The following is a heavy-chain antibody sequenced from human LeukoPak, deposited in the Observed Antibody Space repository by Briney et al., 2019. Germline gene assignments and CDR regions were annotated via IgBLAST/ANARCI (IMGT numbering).Heavy chain of an antibody. CDR2: IYYSGST. D-gene: IGHD3-10*01. J-gene: IGHJ3*01. V-gene: IGHV4-59*02. Sequence: SETLSLTCTVSGDSVNDYYWNWIRQPPGKGLEWIGYIYYSGSTDYNPSLKSRVTMSVDTSKNQFSLKLNSVTAADTAVYYCARGGARGSSAFDXWGQGXMVIV. CDR1: GDSVNDYY. CDR3: ARGGARGSSAFDX.